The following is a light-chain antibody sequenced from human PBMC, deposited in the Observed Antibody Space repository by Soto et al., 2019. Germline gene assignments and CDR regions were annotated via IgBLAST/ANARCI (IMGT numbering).Light chain of an antibody. CDR3: GTWDSSLSAV. CDR2: DNN. V-gene: IGLV1-51*01. J-gene: IGLJ7*01. CDR1: SSDIGNNS. Sequence: QSVLTQPPSVSAAPGQKVTISCSGGSSDIGNNSVSWYQLLPGTAPKLIIYDNNKRPSGIPDRFSASKSDTSATLGITGLQTGDEADYYCGTWDSSLSAVFGGGTQLTVL.